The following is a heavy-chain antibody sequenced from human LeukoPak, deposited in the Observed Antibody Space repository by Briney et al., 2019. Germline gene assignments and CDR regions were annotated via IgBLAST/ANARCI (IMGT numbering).Heavy chain of an antibody. CDR2: IKHNGGEE. Sequence: GGPLRLSCVASGFTFTDYFMSWVRQAPGKGLEWVASIKHNGGEEYYVDSVKGRFTISRDNAKNSLYLEMSSLRVEDTAVYYCARDRGWRTSGYYLYHFDYWGQGTLVAFAS. CDR3: ARDRGWRTSGYYLYHFDY. D-gene: IGHD3-22*01. CDR1: GFTFTDYF. J-gene: IGHJ4*02. V-gene: IGHV3-7*01.